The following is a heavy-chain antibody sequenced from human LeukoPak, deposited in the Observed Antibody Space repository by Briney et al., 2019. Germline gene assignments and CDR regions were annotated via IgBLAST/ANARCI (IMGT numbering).Heavy chain of an antibody. CDR1: EFTFSTYG. CDR2: IYYSGTT. D-gene: IGHD4-17*01. J-gene: IGHJ4*02. V-gene: IGHV4-38-2*01. CDR3: ARGNYGREEFDY. Sequence: GTLRLSCAASEFTFSTYGMSWVRQPPGKGLEWIGSIYYSGTTCYNPSLKSRVTISVDTSKNQFSLKLSSVTAADTAVYYCARGNYGREEFDYWGQGTLVTVSS.